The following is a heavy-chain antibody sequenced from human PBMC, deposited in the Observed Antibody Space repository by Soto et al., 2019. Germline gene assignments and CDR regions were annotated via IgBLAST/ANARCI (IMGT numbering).Heavy chain of an antibody. D-gene: IGHD6-6*01. Sequence: QLQVQESGPGLVKPSETLSLTCTVSGGFISSGSYYWGWIRQPPGKGLEWIGSIHYSGSTYYNPSLKSRVTISADTSKNQVSLKLNSVTAADTALYYCARLYSRSTPLVDYWGQGTLVTVSS. CDR2: IHYSGST. J-gene: IGHJ4*02. CDR1: GGFISSGSYY. CDR3: ARLYSRSTPLVDY. V-gene: IGHV4-39*01.